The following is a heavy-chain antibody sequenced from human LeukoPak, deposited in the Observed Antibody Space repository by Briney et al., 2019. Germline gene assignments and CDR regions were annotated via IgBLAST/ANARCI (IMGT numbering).Heavy chain of an antibody. CDR1: GGSISSSSYY. CDR3: ARIAAAGTSFDY. Sequence: SETLSLTCTVSGGSISSSSYYWGWIRQPPGKGLAWIGSIYYSGSAYYNPSLKSRVTISVDTSKNQFSLKLSSVTAADTAVYYCARIAAAGTSFDYWGQGTLVTVSS. CDR2: IYYSGSA. V-gene: IGHV4-39*01. D-gene: IGHD6-13*01. J-gene: IGHJ4*02.